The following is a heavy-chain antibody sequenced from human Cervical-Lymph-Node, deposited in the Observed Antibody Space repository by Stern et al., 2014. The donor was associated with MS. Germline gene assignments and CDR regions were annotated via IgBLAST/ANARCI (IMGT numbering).Heavy chain of an antibody. CDR3: ARELNWNDIFTNVFDI. Sequence: QVQLVESGAEVKKPGASVKVSCKASGYTFSDHYMHWVRQAPGQGLEWMGWIHAKSGNPNYAQKFKGRVTMNRDTSISTAYMELSSLRSDDTAVYYCARELNWNDIFTNVFDIWGQGTMVTVSS. CDR2: IHAKSGNP. V-gene: IGHV1-2*02. D-gene: IGHD1-20*01. J-gene: IGHJ3*02. CDR1: GYTFSDHY.